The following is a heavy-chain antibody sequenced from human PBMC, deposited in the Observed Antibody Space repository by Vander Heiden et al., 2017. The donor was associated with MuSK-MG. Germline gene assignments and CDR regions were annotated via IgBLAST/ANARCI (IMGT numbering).Heavy chain of an antibody. J-gene: IGHJ4*02. V-gene: IGHV4-59*01. CDR1: GGSISAYY. CDR2: IHYSGTT. Sequence: QVQLQESGPGLVKPSETLSLTCTVSGGSISAYYWSWVRQPPGKGLEWIGHIHYSGTTNYNLSLKSRVTISVDTSKNQLSLKLDSVTAADTAVYYCARTALGQSGAVIRPYYFDYWGWEPWSPSPQ. D-gene: IGHD3-16*01. CDR3: ARTALGQSGAVIRPYYFDY.